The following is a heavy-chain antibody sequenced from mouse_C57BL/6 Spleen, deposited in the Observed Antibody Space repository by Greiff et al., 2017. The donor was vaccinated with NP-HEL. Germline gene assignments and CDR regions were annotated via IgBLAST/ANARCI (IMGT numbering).Heavy chain of an antibody. Sequence: QVQLQQPGAELVMPGASVKLSCKASGYTFTSYWMHWVKQRPGQGLEWIGEIDPSDSYTNYNQKFKGKSTLTVDKSSSTAYMQLSSLTSEDSAVYYCARPYGSSYAMDYWGQGTSDTVSS. CDR2: IDPSDSYT. D-gene: IGHD1-1*01. CDR3: ARPYGSSYAMDY. J-gene: IGHJ4*01. V-gene: IGHV1-69*01. CDR1: GYTFTSYW.